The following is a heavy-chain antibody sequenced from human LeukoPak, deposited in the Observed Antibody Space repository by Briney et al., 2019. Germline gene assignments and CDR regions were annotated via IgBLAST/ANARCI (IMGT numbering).Heavy chain of an antibody. Sequence: GASVKVSCKASGYTFTSYGISWVRQAPGQGLEWMGWISAYNGNTNYAQKLQGRVTMTTDTSTSTAYMELRSLRSDDTAVYYCARVGATSWYYYYYYMDVWGKGTTVTASS. CDR1: GYTFTSYG. J-gene: IGHJ6*03. V-gene: IGHV1-18*01. D-gene: IGHD1-26*01. CDR2: ISAYNGNT. CDR3: ARVGATSWYYYYYYMDV.